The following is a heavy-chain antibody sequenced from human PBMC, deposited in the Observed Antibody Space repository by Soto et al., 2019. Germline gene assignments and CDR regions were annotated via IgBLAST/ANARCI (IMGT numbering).Heavy chain of an antibody. CDR2: ISHDGNNK. CDR3: ARASGHIYATLHGPFDH. Sequence: QVQLVESGGGVVQPGRSLRLSCAASGFTFNRHPLHWVRQAPGKGLEWVAVISHDGNNKYYADSVKGRFTISRDNSMNMLYLQMHGLRTEDTAIFYCARASGHIYATLHGPFDHWGQGALLTVSS. CDR1: GFTFNRHP. D-gene: IGHD2-8*01. J-gene: IGHJ4*02. V-gene: IGHV3-30-3*01.